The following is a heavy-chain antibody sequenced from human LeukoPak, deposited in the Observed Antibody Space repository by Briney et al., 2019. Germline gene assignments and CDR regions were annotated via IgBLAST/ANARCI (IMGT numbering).Heavy chain of an antibody. D-gene: IGHD6-19*01. CDR1: GXTFSTYG. Sequence: PGGSLRLSCAASGXTFSTYGMHWVRQAPGKGLEWVAVISYDGSKKYYADSVKGRFTISRDNSKNTLYLQMNSLRAEDTAVYYCPKDYGREAVAGTWIFDYWGQGTLVTVSS. J-gene: IGHJ4*02. CDR2: ISYDGSKK. V-gene: IGHV3-30*18. CDR3: PKDYGREAVAGTWIFDY.